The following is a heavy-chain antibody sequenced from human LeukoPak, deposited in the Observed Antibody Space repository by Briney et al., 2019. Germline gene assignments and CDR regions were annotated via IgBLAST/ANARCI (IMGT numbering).Heavy chain of an antibody. Sequence: ASVKVSCKASGGTFSSYAISWVRQAPGQGLEWMGGIIPIFGTANYAQKFQGRVTITADESTSTAYMELSSLRSEDTAVYYCVRDGDWGRYDHWGQGTLVIVSS. CDR1: GGTFSSYA. D-gene: IGHD7-27*01. CDR3: VRDGDWGRYDH. V-gene: IGHV1-69*13. CDR2: IIPIFGTA. J-gene: IGHJ4*02.